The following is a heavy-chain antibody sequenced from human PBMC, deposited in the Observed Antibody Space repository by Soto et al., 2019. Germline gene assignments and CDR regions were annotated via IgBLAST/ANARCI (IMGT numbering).Heavy chain of an antibody. CDR2: ISWNSGSI. CDR3: AKDNGTMIVVIDAFDI. J-gene: IGHJ3*02. CDR1: GFTFDDYA. Sequence: EVQLVESGGGLVQPGRSLRLSCAASGFTFDDYAMHWVRQAPGKGLEWVSGISWNSGSIGYADSVKCRFTIARENAKNSLYLQMNSLRAEDTALYYCAKDNGTMIVVIDAFDIWGQGTMVTVSS. V-gene: IGHV3-9*01. D-gene: IGHD3-22*01.